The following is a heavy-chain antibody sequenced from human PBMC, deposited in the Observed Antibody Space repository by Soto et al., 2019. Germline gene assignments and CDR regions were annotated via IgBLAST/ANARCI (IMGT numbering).Heavy chain of an antibody. Sequence: ASVKVSCKDSGYTFTSYGISWVRQAPGQGLEWMGWISAYNGNTNYAQKLQGRVTMTTDTSTSTAYMELRSLRSDDTAVYYCARDSYCSSTSCPRGWFDPWGQGTLVTVSS. D-gene: IGHD2-2*01. CDR1: GYTFTSYG. J-gene: IGHJ5*02. CDR3: ARDSYCSSTSCPRGWFDP. CDR2: ISAYNGNT. V-gene: IGHV1-18*01.